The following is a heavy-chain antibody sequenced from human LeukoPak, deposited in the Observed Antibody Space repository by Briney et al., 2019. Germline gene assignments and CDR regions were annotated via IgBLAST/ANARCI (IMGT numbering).Heavy chain of an antibody. V-gene: IGHV3-21*01. J-gene: IGHJ4*02. D-gene: IGHD2-21*02. CDR2: ITSGGDYI. CDR3: ARDHFGVFAASYHGDPDY. Sequence: GGSLRLSCAASGFTFNTFNMNWVRQAPGKGLEWVSSITSGGDYIYYADSVKGRFTTSRDNAKNSLSLQLNSLRVKDTAVYYCARDHFGVFAASYHGDPDYWARGTLVTLS. CDR1: GFTFNTFN.